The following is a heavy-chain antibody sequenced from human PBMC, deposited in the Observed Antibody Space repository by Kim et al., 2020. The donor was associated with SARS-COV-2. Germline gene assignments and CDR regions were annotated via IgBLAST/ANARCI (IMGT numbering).Heavy chain of an antibody. J-gene: IGHJ6*02. V-gene: IGHV3-48*02. CDR3: ARDAYSDYGDYAYYYYGMDV. D-gene: IGHD4-17*01. Sequence: RFTISRDNAKNSLYLQMSSLRDEDTAVYYCARDAYSDYGDYAYYYYGMDVWGQGTTVTVSS.